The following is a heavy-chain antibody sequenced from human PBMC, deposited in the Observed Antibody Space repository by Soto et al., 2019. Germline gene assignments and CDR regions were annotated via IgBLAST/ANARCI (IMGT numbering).Heavy chain of an antibody. CDR2: IIRIFGTA. V-gene: IGHV1-69*06. J-gene: IGHJ4*02. CDR3: ARIPYSGSYIREYYFDY. D-gene: IGHD1-26*01. Sequence: QVQLVQSGAEVKKPGSSVKVSCKASGGTFSSYAISWVRQAPGQGLEWMGGIIRIFGTANYAQKFQGRVTITADKSTSTAYMELSSLRSEDTAVYYCARIPYSGSYIREYYFDYWGQGTLVTVSS. CDR1: GGTFSSYA.